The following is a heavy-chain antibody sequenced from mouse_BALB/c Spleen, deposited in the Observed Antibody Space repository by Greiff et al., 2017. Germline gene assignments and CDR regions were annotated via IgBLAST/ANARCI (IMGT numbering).Heavy chain of an antibody. J-gene: IGHJ1*01. V-gene: IGHV1-18*01. D-gene: IGHD1-1*01. CDR3: ARSPITTDWYFDV. CDR1: GYTFTDYN. Sequence: EVQLQESGPELVKPGASVKIPCKASGYTFTDYNMHWVKQSHGKSLEWIGDINPNNGGTIYNQKFKGKATLTVDKSSSTAYMEHRSLTSEDTAVYYCARSPITTDWYFDVWGAGTTVTVSS. CDR2: INPNNGGT.